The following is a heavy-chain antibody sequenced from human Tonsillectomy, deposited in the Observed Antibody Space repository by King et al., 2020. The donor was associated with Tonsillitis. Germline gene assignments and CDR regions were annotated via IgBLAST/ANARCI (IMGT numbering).Heavy chain of an antibody. Sequence: VQLVESGGGLVQPGGSLRLSCAASGFTFSSYSMNWVRQAPGKGLEWVSYISSSSSTIYYADSMKGRFTISRDNAKNSLYLQMNSLRVEDTAVYSCAVHSVGRMAMDYWGQGTLVTVSS. CDR2: ISSSSSTI. V-gene: IGHV3-48*01. CDR1: GFTFSSYS. J-gene: IGHJ4*02. CDR3: AVHSVGRMAMDY. D-gene: IGHD5-24*01.